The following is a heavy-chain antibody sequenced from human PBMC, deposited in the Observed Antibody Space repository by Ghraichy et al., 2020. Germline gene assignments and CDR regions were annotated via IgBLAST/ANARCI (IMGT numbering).Heavy chain of an antibody. D-gene: IGHD3-3*01. CDR2: ISGSGGST. J-gene: IGHJ5*02. CDR1: GFTFSSYA. CDR3: AKDQSYDFWSGYSIGNWFDP. Sequence: GGSLRLSCAASGFTFSSYAMSWVRQAPGKGLEWVSAISGSGGSTYYADSVKGRFTISRDNSKNTLYLQMNSLRAEDTAVYYCAKDQSYDFWSGYSIGNWFDPWGQGTLVTVSS. V-gene: IGHV3-23*01.